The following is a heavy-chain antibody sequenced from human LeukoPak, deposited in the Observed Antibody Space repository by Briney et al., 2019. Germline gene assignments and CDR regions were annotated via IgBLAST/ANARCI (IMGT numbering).Heavy chain of an antibody. Sequence: PGGSLRLSCAASGFTFRSYSMNWLRQAPGKGLEWVSFISGSSSYTYYADSVKGRFTISRDNAKSSLYLQMNSLRVEDAAVYYCARGLFVLHYSSSSPFDYWGQGTLVTVSS. V-gene: IGHV3-21*01. CDR3: ARGLFVLHYSSSSPFDY. J-gene: IGHJ4*02. CDR2: ISGSSSYT. D-gene: IGHD6-6*01. CDR1: GFTFRSYS.